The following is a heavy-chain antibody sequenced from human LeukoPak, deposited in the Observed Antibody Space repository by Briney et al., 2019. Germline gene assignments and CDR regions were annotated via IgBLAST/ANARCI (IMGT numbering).Heavy chain of an antibody. V-gene: IGHV4-34*01. J-gene: IGHJ4*02. D-gene: IGHD5-12*01. CDR1: GGSFSNYY. CDR3: ARSYSGYDPVDY. CDR2: ITHGGST. Sequence: SETLSLTCAVYGGSFSNYYWNWIRQPPGKGLEWIGEITHGGSTNYNPSLKSRVTISVDTSKNQFSLKLSSVTAADTAVYYCARSYSGYDPVDYWGQGTLVTVSS.